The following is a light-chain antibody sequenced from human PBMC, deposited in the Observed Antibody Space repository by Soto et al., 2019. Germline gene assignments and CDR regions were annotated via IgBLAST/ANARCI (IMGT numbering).Light chain of an antibody. CDR1: QDISDV. Sequence: DIHMTHSPFALSASVGDRVTITFQASQDISDVLNWYQLKPGKAPKLLIYASSSLQSGVPSRFSGSGSGTDFTLTISSLHLEDFATYYCQQSYTTPLTFGGGTKVDIK. J-gene: IGKJ4*01. CDR3: QQSYTTPLT. V-gene: IGKV1-39*01. CDR2: ASS.